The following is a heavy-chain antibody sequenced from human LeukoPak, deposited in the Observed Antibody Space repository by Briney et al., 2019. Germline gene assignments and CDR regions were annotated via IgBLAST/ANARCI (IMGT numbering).Heavy chain of an antibody. J-gene: IGHJ4*02. CDR2: IYTSGST. CDR1: GGSISSYY. D-gene: IGHD3-22*01. CDR3: ARNYDSSGYYFDY. Sequence: SETLSPTCTVSGGSISSYYWSWIRQPAGKGLEWIGRIYTSGSTNYNPSLKGRVTMSVDTSKNQFSLKLSSVTAADTAVYYCARNYDSSGYYFDYWGQGTLVTVSS. V-gene: IGHV4-4*07.